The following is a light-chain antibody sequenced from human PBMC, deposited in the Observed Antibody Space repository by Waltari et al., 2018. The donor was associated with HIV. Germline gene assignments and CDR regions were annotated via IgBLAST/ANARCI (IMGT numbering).Light chain of an antibody. CDR2: SNN. Sequence: QSVVTQPTSASGTPGQRVPISCSGSSSNIGSYTLHWYQQVPGTAPKLLIVSNNQRPSGVPDRFSGSKSGTSASLAISGLQSEDEADYYCATWDGSLNAWVFGGGTKLTVL. CDR3: ATWDGSLNAWV. V-gene: IGLV1-44*01. CDR1: SSNIGSYT. J-gene: IGLJ3*02.